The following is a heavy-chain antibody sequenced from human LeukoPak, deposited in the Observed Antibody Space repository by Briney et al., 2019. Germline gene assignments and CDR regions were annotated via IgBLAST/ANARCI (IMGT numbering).Heavy chain of an antibody. J-gene: IGHJ5*02. CDR3: ARGRGSGHKENWFDP. D-gene: IGHD6-19*01. V-gene: IGHV1-2*02. Sequence: ASVKVSCKASGYTFTGYYMHWVRQAPGQGLEWMGCINPNSGGTNYAQKFRGRVTMTRDTSISTAYMELSRLRSEDTAVYYCARGRGSGHKENWFDPWGQGTLVTVSS. CDR2: INPNSGGT. CDR1: GYTFTGYY.